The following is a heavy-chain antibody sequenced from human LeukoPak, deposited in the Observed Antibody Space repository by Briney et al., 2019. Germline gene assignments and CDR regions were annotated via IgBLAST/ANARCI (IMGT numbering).Heavy chain of an antibody. CDR2: IYSGGRT. CDR1: GFSVSSNY. Sequence: GGSLRLSCAASGFSVSSNYMSWVRQAPGKGLEWVSVIYSGGRTYYADSVKGRFTISRDNAKNSLYLQMNSLRAEDTAVYYCARDSGHVDTAMAHDYWGQGTLVTVSS. V-gene: IGHV3-66*01. D-gene: IGHD5-18*01. J-gene: IGHJ4*02. CDR3: ARDSGHVDTAMAHDY.